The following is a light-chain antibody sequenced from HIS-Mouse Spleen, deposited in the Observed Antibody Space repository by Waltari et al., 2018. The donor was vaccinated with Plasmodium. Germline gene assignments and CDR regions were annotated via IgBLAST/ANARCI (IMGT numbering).Light chain of an antibody. CDR3: LQDYNYPYT. J-gene: IGKJ2*01. CDR1: QDISNY. Sequence: DIQMTQSPSSLSASVGDRVTITCQASQDISNYLNWYQQKPGKAPKLLSYDASNLETGVPSRFSGSGSGTEFTSTISSLQPEDFATYYCLQDYNYPYTFGQGTKLEIK. CDR2: DAS. V-gene: IGKV1-33*01.